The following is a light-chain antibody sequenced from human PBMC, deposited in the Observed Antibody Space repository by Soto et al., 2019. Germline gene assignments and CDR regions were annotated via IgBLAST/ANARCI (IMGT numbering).Light chain of an antibody. Sequence: DIPMTQSPPTLSASVGDRVTITCRASQSISSWLAWYQQKPGKAPKLLIYKASTLESGVPSRFSGSGSGTEFTLTISSLQPDDFATFYCQQYNSYPYTFGQGTKLEIK. CDR3: QQYNSYPYT. J-gene: IGKJ2*01. V-gene: IGKV1-5*03. CDR2: KAS. CDR1: QSISSW.